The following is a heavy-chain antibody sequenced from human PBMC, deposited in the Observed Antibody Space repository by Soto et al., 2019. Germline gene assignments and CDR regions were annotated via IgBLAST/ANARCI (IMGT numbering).Heavy chain of an antibody. CDR3: AGGYYDILTGRYYYYYMDV. J-gene: IGHJ6*03. Sequence: GESLKIPCKGSGYSFTSYWIGWVRQMPGKGLEWMGIIYPGDSDTRYSPSFQGQVTISADKSISTAYLQWSSLKASDTAMYYCAGGYYDILTGRYYYYYMDVGGKGTTVTVSS. CDR1: GYSFTSYW. D-gene: IGHD3-9*01. V-gene: IGHV5-51*01. CDR2: IYPGDSDT.